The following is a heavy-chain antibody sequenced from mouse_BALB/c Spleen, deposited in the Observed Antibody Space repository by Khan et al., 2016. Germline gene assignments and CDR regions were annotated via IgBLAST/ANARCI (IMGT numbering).Heavy chain of an antibody. V-gene: IGHV1-7*01. J-gene: IGHJ3*01. CDR3: ARSGDYRYDWFAY. D-gene: IGHD2-14*01. CDR1: GYTFTSYW. CDR2: INPSTGYT. Sequence: QVQLKESGAELAKPGASVKMSCKASGYTFTSYWMHWVKQRPGQGLEWIGYINPSTGYTEYNQKFKDKATLTADKSSSTAYMQLSSLTSEDSAVYYAARSGDYRYDWFAYWGQGTLVTVSA.